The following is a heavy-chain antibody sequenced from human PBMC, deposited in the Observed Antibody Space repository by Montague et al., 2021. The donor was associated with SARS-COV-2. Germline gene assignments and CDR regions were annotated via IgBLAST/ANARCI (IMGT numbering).Heavy chain of an antibody. CDR3: TTNDGNNVFDS. D-gene: IGHD1-1*01. CDR2: IKSKRNGATT. J-gene: IGHJ4*02. CDR1: GFNFDVAW. V-gene: IGHV3-15*01. Sequence: SLRLSCATSGFNFDVAWLSLVRQAPGKGLEWVGRIKSKRNGATTDYAAPVKGRLTNSRDDSKNMLYLQMNSLKTEDTAVYYCTTNDGNNVFDSWGQGTLVTVSS.